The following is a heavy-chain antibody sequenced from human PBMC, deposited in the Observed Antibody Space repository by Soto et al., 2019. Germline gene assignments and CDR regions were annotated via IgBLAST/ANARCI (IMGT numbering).Heavy chain of an antibody. CDR3: ARGGYCDSSNYLAY. CDR1: GYTFTSYG. V-gene: IGHV1-3*01. J-gene: IGHJ4*02. D-gene: IGHD3-22*01. Sequence: GASVQVSCKACGYTFTSYGINWVRQAPGRGLEWMGWINPGNGNTKYSQQFQGRVIIDRDTSASTAYMELSSLRPEDTAVYYCARGGYCDSSNYLAYWGLGTLVTVSS. CDR2: INPGNGNT.